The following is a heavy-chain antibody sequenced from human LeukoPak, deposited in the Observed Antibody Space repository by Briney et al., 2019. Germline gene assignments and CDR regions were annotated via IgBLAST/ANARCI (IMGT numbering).Heavy chain of an antibody. CDR1: GFTFNTYS. CDR3: ARERWDLISNKYYYYGLDV. CDR2: ISSSSSTI. V-gene: IGHV3-48*04. D-gene: IGHD1-26*01. Sequence: GGSLRLSCAASGFTFNTYSMNWVRQAPGKGLEWISYISSSSSTIYYADSVKGRFSISRDNAKNSLYLQMNSLTADDTAVYYCARERWDLISNKYYYYGLDVWGQGTTVTVSS. J-gene: IGHJ6*02.